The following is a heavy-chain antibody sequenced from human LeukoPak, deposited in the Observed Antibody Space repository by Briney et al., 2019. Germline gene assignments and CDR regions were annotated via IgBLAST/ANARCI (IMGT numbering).Heavy chain of an antibody. CDR1: GYTLTELS. Sequence: ASVKVSCKVSGYTLTELSMHWVRQAPGKGLEWMGGFDPEDGETIYAQKFQGRVTMTEDTSTDTAYMELSSLGSEDTAVYYCATARYNWNTYYFDYWGQGTLVTVSS. CDR3: ATARYNWNTYYFDY. CDR2: FDPEDGET. D-gene: IGHD1/OR15-1a*01. V-gene: IGHV1-24*01. J-gene: IGHJ4*02.